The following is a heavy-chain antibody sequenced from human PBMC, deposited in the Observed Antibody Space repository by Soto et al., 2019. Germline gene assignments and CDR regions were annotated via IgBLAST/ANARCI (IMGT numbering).Heavy chain of an antibody. CDR1: GFTFSSYA. CDR2: ISYDGSNK. J-gene: IGHJ6*02. V-gene: IGHV3-30-3*01. Sequence: GGSLRLSCAASGFTFSSYAMHFVRQSPVKWLEWVAVISYDGSNKYYADSVKGRFTISRDNSKNTLYLQMNSLRAEDTAVYYCARGNDFWSDNTNYGMDVWGQGTTVTVSS. CDR3: ARGNDFWSDNTNYGMDV. D-gene: IGHD3-3*01.